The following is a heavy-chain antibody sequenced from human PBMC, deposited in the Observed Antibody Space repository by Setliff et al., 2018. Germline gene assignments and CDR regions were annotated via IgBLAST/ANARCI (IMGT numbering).Heavy chain of an antibody. CDR2: TYYSGST. D-gene: IGHD3-22*01. CDR1: GGSISSSSYY. J-gene: IGHJ4*02. Sequence: SETLSLTCTVSGGSISSSSYYWGWIRQPPGKGLEWIGSTYYSGSTYYNPSLKSRVTISVDTSKNQFSLKLSSVTAADTAVYYCARYNYYDSSGYFLTFDYWGQGTLVTVSS. CDR3: ARYNYYDSSGYFLTFDY. V-gene: IGHV4-39*01.